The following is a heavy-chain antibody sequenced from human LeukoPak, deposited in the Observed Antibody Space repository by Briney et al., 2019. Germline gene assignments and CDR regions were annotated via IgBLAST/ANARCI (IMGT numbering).Heavy chain of an antibody. CDR1: GFSFSTYA. Sequence: GGSLRLSCAASGFSFSTYAMHWVRQAPGKGLEFVSAISSNGVSTYYAISVKGRFTISRDNSKSRLYLQVGSLRAEDMAVYYCAREGITIFAMDVWLKGTTVTVSS. CDR3: AREGITIFAMDV. D-gene: IGHD3-3*01. V-gene: IGHV3-64*01. J-gene: IGHJ6*03. CDR2: ISSNGVST.